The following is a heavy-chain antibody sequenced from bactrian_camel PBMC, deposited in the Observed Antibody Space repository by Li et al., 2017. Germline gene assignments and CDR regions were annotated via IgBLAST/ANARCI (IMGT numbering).Heavy chain of an antibody. CDR1: GSTFSNYY. Sequence: LVESGGGSVQAGGSLRLSCAASGSTFSNYYMTWVRQAPGKGLEWVAGIDWDGKDVHYPDSMRGRFTISRDNAKNTVYLQMNSLKPEDTAVYYCARDWQDTCMDYWGKGTQVTVS. V-gene: IGHV3S6*01. CDR2: IDWDGKDV. J-gene: IGHJ7*01. D-gene: IGHD1*01.